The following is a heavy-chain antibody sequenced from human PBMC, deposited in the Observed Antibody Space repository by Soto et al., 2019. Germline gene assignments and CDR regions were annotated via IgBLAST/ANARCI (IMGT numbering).Heavy chain of an antibody. CDR2: INHSGST. J-gene: IGHJ5*02. V-gene: IGHV4-34*01. Sequence: QVQLQQWGAGLLKPSETLSLTCAVYGGSFSGYYWSWIRQPPGKGLEWFGEINHSGSTNYNPSLKSRVTISVDTSKNQFSLKLSSVTAADTAVYYCARAKPRIAARRGASGGYNWFDPWGQGTLVTVSS. CDR3: ARAKPRIAARRGASGGYNWFDP. CDR1: GGSFSGYY. D-gene: IGHD6-6*01.